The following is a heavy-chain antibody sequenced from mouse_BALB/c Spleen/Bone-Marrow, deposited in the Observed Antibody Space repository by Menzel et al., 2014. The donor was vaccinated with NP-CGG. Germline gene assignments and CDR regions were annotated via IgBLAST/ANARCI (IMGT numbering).Heavy chain of an antibody. Sequence: QVQLQQSGPELAKPGASVKMSCKASGYTFTDTWIHWIKQRPGQGLEWIGYINPSTGYAEYNQNFKDKATLTVDKSSSTAYMQLSILTSEDSAVYYCARDYWGQGTALTVSS. CDR2: INPSTGYA. CDR3: ARDY. V-gene: IGHV1-7*01. CDR1: GYTFTDTW. J-gene: IGHJ2*01.